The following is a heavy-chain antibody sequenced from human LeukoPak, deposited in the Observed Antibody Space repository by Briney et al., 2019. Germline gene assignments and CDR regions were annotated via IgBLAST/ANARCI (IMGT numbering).Heavy chain of an antibody. CDR3: ARVGCSGGSCYRLRYYMDV. Sequence: PGGSLRLSCAASGFTFSSYWMSWVRQAPGKGLEWVANIKQDGSEKYYVDSVKGRFTISRDNAKNSLYLQMNSLRAEDTAVYYCARVGCSGGSCYRLRYYMDVWGKGTTVTVSS. V-gene: IGHV3-7*01. D-gene: IGHD2-15*01. J-gene: IGHJ6*03. CDR1: GFTFSSYW. CDR2: IKQDGSEK.